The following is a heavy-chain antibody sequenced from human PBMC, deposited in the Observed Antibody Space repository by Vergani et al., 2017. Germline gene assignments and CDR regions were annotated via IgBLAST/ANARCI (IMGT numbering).Heavy chain of an antibody. Sequence: EVQLLESGGDLLQPGGSLRLSCAASGFTFIMHAMSWVRQAPGKGLEWVSSISGNNDDVYYADSVKGRFTISRDNAKNSLYLDMSSLRAEDTAVYYCVRDVRVSRTWGQGTLVAVSS. V-gene: IGHV3-21*01. J-gene: IGHJ3*01. CDR1: GFTFIMHA. CDR3: VRDVRVSRT. CDR2: ISGNNDDV.